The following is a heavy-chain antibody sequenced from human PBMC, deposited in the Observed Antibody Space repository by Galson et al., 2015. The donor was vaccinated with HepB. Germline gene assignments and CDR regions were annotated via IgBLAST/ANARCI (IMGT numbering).Heavy chain of an antibody. CDR3: ATGGPYYYDSSD. CDR1: GLTFSTFA. D-gene: IGHD3-22*01. J-gene: IGHJ4*02. Sequence: SLRLSCADSGLTFSTFAMSLVRQAPGKGLEWVSSISATGANTYYADSVKGRFTISRDNSRNTLYLLMKRLRAEDTALYYCATGGPYYYDSSDWGQGTLVTVSS. V-gene: IGHV3-23*01. CDR2: ISATGANT.